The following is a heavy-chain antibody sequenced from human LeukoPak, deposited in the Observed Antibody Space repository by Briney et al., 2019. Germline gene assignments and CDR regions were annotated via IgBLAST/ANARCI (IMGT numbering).Heavy chain of an antibody. Sequence: GGSLRLSCAASGFTFSSYAMHWVRQAPGKGLEYVSAISSNGGSTYYANSVKGRFTISRDNSKNTLYLQMGSLRAEDMAVYYCASSGWYFGPSDYWGQGTLVTVSS. CDR1: GFTFSSYA. CDR2: ISSNGGST. CDR3: ASSGWYFGPSDY. V-gene: IGHV3-64*01. J-gene: IGHJ4*02. D-gene: IGHD6-19*01.